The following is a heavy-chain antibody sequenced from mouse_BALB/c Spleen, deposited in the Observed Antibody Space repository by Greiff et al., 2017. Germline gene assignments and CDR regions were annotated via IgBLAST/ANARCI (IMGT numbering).Heavy chain of an antibody. Sequence: EVQLVESGGGLVQPGGSRKLSCAASGFTFSSFGMHWVRQAPEKGLEWVAYISSGSSTIYYADTVKGRFTISRDNPKNTLFLQMTSLRSEDTAMYYCARTGDGNYYAMDYWGQGTSVTVSS. V-gene: IGHV5-17*02. CDR1: GFTFSSFG. CDR2: ISSGSSTI. D-gene: IGHD2-1*01. CDR3: ARTGDGNYYAMDY. J-gene: IGHJ4*01.